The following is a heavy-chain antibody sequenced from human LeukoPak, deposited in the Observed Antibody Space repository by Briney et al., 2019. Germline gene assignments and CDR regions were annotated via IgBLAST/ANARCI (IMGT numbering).Heavy chain of an antibody. Sequence: PGGSLRLSCAASGFTFDDYGMSWVRQAPGKGLEWVANIKQDGSEKYYVDSVKGRFTISRDNAKNSLYLQMNSLRAEDTAVYYCARDRLRAYYDFWSGYYTGSNYYYGMDVWGQGTTVTVSS. CDR3: ARDRLRAYYDFWSGYYTGSNYYYGMDV. CDR1: GFTFDDYG. J-gene: IGHJ6*02. V-gene: IGHV3-7*01. D-gene: IGHD3-3*01. CDR2: IKQDGSEK.